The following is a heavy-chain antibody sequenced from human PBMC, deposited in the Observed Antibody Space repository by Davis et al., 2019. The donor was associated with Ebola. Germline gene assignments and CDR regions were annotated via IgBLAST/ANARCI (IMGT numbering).Heavy chain of an antibody. V-gene: IGHV3-23*01. J-gene: IGHJ6*02. Sequence: GGSLRLSCAASGFTFSSYWMHWVRQAPGKGLEWVSAISGSGGSTYYADSVKGRFTISRDNSKNTLYLQMNSLRAEDTAVYYCARDLGNYGMDVWGQGTTVTVSS. CDR3: ARDLGNYGMDV. CDR1: GFTFSSYW. CDR2: ISGSGGST. D-gene: IGHD7-27*01.